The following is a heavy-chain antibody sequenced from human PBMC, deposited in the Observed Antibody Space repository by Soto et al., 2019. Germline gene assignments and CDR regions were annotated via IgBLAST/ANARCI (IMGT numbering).Heavy chain of an antibody. V-gene: IGHV1-46*01. CDR2: INPNDGTT. CDR1: GYSFTSSY. Sequence: QEQLVQSGAEVKKPGASVKVSCKASGYSFTSSYMHWLRQAPGQGPEWMGMINPNDGTTINAQRFQGRVTTTTDTSTTSVYMELSSLRSEDTAVYYCAKGFVSGQLPNHYYYGVDVWGQGTTVTVSS. J-gene: IGHJ6*02. CDR3: AKGFVSGQLPNHYYYGVDV. D-gene: IGHD6-6*01.